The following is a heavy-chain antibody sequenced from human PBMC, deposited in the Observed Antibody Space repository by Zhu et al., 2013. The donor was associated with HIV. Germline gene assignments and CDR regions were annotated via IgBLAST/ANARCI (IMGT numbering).Heavy chain of an antibody. CDR1: GGTFSSYA. Sequence: QVQLVQSGAEVKKPGSSVKVSCKASGGTFSSYAISWVRQAPGQGLEWMGGIIPIFGTANYAQKFQGRVTITADESTSTACMELSSLRSEDTAVYYCARGGGARLGKGYNGMDVWGQGTTVTVSS. CDR3: ARGGGARLGKGYNGMDV. V-gene: IGHV1-69*12. CDR2: IIPIFGTA. J-gene: IGHJ6*02. D-gene: IGHD7-27*01.